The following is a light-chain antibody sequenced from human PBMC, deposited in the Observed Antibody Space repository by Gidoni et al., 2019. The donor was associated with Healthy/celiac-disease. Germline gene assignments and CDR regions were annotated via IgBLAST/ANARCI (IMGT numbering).Light chain of an antibody. CDR1: SSDVGGYNY. Sequence: QSALTQPRSVSGSPGQSVTISCTGTSSDVGGYNYVSWYQQHPGKAPKLMIYDVSTRPSGVPDRFSGSKSGNTASLTISGLQAEDEADYYCCSYAGSYTFYVVFGGGTKLTVL. J-gene: IGLJ2*01. CDR3: CSYAGSYTFYVV. CDR2: DVS. V-gene: IGLV2-11*01.